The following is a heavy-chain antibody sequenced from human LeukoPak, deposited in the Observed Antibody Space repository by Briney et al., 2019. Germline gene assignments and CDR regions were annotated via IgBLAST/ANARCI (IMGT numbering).Heavy chain of an antibody. D-gene: IGHD3-9*01. J-gene: IGHJ6*03. CDR1: GFTVSSNY. CDR3: ASQLRYFDWGPMDV. Sequence: GGSLRLSCAASGFTVSSNYMSWVRQAPGKGLEWVSVIYSGGSTYYADSVKGRFTISRDNSKNTLYLQMNSLRAEDTAVYYCASQLRYFDWGPMDVWGKGTTVTISS. V-gene: IGHV3-66*04. CDR2: IYSGGST.